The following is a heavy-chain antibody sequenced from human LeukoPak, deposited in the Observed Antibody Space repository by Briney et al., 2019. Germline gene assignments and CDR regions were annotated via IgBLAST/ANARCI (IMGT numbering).Heavy chain of an antibody. V-gene: IGHV4-4*02. CDR3: ARGNGQWLVPYFDY. CDR2: IYHSGST. CDR1: GGSIGDSYW. J-gene: IGHJ4*02. Sequence: SETLSLTCAVSGGSIGDSYWWTWVRQPPGKGLEWIGEIYHSGSTNYNPSLKGRVTISLDKSKNQFSLKLNSMTAADTAVYYCARGNGQWLVPYFDYWGQGTLVTVSS. D-gene: IGHD6-19*01.